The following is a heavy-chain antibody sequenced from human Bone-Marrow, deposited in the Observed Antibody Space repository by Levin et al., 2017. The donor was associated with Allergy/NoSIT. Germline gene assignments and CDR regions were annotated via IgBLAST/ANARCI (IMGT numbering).Heavy chain of an antibody. CDR1: GYTFSTYG. V-gene: IGHV1-18*01. CDR2: ISGYNGKT. CDR3: ARTTSVGYCSGGSCYSDLGYYYGMDV. J-gene: IGHJ6*02. Sequence: EASVKVSCKASGYTFSTYGITWVRQAPGQGLEWMGWISGYNGKTNYAQKLQGRVTMTTDTSTSTAYMELRSLRSDDTALYYCARTTSVGYCSGGSCYSDLGYYYGMDVWGQGTTVTVSS. D-gene: IGHD2-15*01.